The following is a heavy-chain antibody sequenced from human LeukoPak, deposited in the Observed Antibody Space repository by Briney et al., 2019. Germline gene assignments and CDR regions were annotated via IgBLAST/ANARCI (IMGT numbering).Heavy chain of an antibody. V-gene: IGHV4-34*01. CDR3: ARVTGYMIEDYFDY. D-gene: IGHD3-22*01. J-gene: IGHJ4*02. CDR1: GGSFSGYY. CDR2: INHSGST. Sequence: PSETLSLTCAVFGGSFSGYYWSWIRQPPGKGLEWIGEINHSGSTNYNPSLKSRVTISLDTSKNQISLRLSSVTAADTAVYYCARVTGYMIEDYFDYWGQGTLVTVSS.